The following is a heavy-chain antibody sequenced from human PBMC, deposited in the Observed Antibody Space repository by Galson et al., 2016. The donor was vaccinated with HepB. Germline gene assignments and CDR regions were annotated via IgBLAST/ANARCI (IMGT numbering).Heavy chain of an antibody. V-gene: IGHV3-53*04. D-gene: IGHD2-15*01. CDR2: IYGGGST. CDR3: ARPLPNVGYGMDV. Sequence: SLRLSCAASGFSFNSYPMHWVRQAPGKGLEWVSVIYGGGSTTYADSVKGRFTISRHNSKNTLYLQMNSLRTEDTAVYYCARPLPNVGYGMDVWGQGTTVTVSS. CDR1: GFSFNSYP. J-gene: IGHJ6*02.